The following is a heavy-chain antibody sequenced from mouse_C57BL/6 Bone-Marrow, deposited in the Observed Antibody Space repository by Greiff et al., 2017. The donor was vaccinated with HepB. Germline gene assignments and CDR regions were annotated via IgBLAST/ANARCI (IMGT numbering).Heavy chain of an antibody. CDR3: APYYDGSSYEGLAY. CDR1: GYTFTSYG. Sequence: QVQLQQSGAELARPGASVKLSCKASGYTFTSYGISWVKQRTGQGLEWIGEIYPRSGNTYYNEKFKGKATLTADKSSSTAYMELRSLTSEDSAVYFCAPYYDGSSYEGLAYWGQGTLVTVSA. D-gene: IGHD1-1*01. CDR2: IYPRSGNT. J-gene: IGHJ3*01. V-gene: IGHV1-81*01.